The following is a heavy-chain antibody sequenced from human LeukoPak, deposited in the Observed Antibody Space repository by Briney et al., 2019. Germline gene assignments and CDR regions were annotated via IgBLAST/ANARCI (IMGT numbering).Heavy chain of an antibody. CDR3: AREGSSTIYFGSRTHSGGAFDI. CDR1: GFTFSNYG. J-gene: IGHJ3*02. V-gene: IGHV3-33*01. CDR2: IWNDGSNK. D-gene: IGHD3-10*01. Sequence: PGRSLRLCCAASGFTFSNYGIHWVRQAAGKGLEWVAIIWNDGSNKYYGDSVKGRFTISRDNSKNTAYLQMNSLRGEDMALYYCAREGSSTIYFGSRTHSGGAFDIWGQGTVVTVSS.